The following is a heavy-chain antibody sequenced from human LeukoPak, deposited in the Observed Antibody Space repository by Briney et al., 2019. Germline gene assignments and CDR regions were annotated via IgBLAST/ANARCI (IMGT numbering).Heavy chain of an antibody. V-gene: IGHV3-9*01. CDR1: GFTFDDYA. CDR3: EKGHGPPRPYYYYYGMDV. J-gene: IGHJ6*02. Sequence: GRSLRLSCAASGFTFDDYAMHWVRQAPGKGLEWVSYISWSSGSIGYADSVKGRFTIFRDYAKNSLYLQMNSLRAEDTALYYCEKGHGPPRPYYYYYGMDVWGQGTTVTVSS. CDR2: ISWSSGSI.